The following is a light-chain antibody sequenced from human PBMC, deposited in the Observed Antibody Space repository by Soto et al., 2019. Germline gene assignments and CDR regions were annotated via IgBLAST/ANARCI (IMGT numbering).Light chain of an antibody. CDR2: DAS. CDR3: HQHGTSHT. J-gene: IGKJ5*01. CDR1: QSVSNY. Sequence: EIVLTQSPVTLSLSPGERATLSCRASQSVSNYLAWYQQKPGQAPRLLIYDASNRATGIPDRFSGGASGTDFTLTISRLEPEDSAVYYCHQHGTSHTFGQGTRLEIK. V-gene: IGKV3-11*01.